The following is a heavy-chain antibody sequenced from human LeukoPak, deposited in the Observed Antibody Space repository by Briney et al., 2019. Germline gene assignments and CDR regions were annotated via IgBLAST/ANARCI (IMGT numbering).Heavy chain of an antibody. D-gene: IGHD6-19*01. CDR2: IWYDGSNK. Sequence: GVSLRLSCAASGFTFGSYGMHWVRQAPGKGLEWVAVIWYDGSNKYYADSVKGRFTISRDNSKNTLYLQMNSLRAEDTAVYYCARDAPGIAVAGTLVDYWGQGTLVTVSS. J-gene: IGHJ4*02. V-gene: IGHV3-33*01. CDR1: GFTFGSYG. CDR3: ARDAPGIAVAGTLVDY.